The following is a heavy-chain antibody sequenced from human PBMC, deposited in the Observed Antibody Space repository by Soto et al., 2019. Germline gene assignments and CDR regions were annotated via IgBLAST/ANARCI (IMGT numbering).Heavy chain of an antibody. CDR1: GFTFSSYA. CDR2: ISGSGGST. V-gene: IGHV3-23*01. D-gene: IGHD3-3*01. Sequence: GGSLRLSCAASGFTFSSYAMSWVRQAPGKGLEWVSAISGSGGSTYYADSVKGRFTISRDDSRHMLYLQMNSLRIEDTAMYYCGYFWHPGPIAIWGQGSLVTVSS. CDR3: GYFWHPGPIAI. J-gene: IGHJ3*02.